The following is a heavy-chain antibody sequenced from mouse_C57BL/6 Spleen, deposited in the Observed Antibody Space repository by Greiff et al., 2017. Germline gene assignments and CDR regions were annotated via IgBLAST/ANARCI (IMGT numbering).Heavy chain of an antibody. CDR2: IYPGSGNT. CDR1: GYTFTDYY. J-gene: IGHJ4*01. Sequence: VQLQQSGAELVRPGASVKLSCKASGYTFTDYYINWVKQRPGQGLEWIARIYPGSGNTYYNEKFKGKATLTAEKSSSTAYMQLSSLTSEDSAVYFCARELGSFYAMDYWGQGTSVTVSS. CDR3: ARELGSFYAMDY. D-gene: IGHD4-1*01. V-gene: IGHV1-76*01.